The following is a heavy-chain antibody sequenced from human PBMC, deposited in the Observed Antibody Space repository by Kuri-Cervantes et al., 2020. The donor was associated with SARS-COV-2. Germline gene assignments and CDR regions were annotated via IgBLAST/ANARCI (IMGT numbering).Heavy chain of an antibody. D-gene: IGHD3-9*01. J-gene: IGHJ4*02. Sequence: SGPTLVKPTQTLTLTCTFSGFSLSTSGVGVGWIRQPPGKALEWLALIYWDDDKRYSPSLKSRLTITKDTSKNQVVLTMTNMDPVDTATYYCAHPRITTYYDIPGTEYYFDYWGQGTLVTVSS. CDR2: IYWDDDK. CDR3: AHPRITTYYDIPGTEYYFDY. V-gene: IGHV2-5*02. CDR1: GFSLSTSGVG.